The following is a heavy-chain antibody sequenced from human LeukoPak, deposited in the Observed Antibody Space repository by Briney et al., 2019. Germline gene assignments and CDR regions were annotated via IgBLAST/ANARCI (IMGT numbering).Heavy chain of an antibody. V-gene: IGHV1-69*05. Sequence: GASVKVSCKASGGTFSSYAISWVRRAPGQGLEWMGGIIPIFGTANYAQKFQGRVTITTDESTSTAYMELSSLRSEDTAVYYCARERAYDFWSGYHHGAFDIWGQGTMVTVSS. CDR1: GGTFSSYA. J-gene: IGHJ3*02. D-gene: IGHD3-3*01. CDR2: IIPIFGTA. CDR3: ARERAYDFWSGYHHGAFDI.